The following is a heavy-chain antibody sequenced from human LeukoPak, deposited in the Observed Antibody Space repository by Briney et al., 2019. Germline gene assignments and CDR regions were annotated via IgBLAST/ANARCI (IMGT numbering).Heavy chain of an antibody. CDR1: GYTFTSYY. Sequence: ASVNVSCKASGYTFTSYYMHWVRQAPGQGLEWMGIINPSGGSTSYAQKFQGRVTITADKSTSTAYMELSSLRSEDTAVYYCARAPGVATIYYYYGMDVWGQGTTVTVSS. V-gene: IGHV1-46*01. J-gene: IGHJ6*02. D-gene: IGHD5-12*01. CDR3: ARAPGVATIYYYYGMDV. CDR2: INPSGGST.